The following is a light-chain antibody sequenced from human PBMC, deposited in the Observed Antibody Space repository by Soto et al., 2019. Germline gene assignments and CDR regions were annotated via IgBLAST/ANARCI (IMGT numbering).Light chain of an antibody. Sequence: VMTQSPGTLSLSPGERATLSCRASQSVSSSYLAWYQQKPGQAPRLLIYGASTRATGIPDRFSGSGSGTDFTLTISRLEPEDFAVYYCQQFRTFGQGTKVDIK. CDR2: GAS. J-gene: IGKJ1*01. CDR1: QSVSSSY. CDR3: QQFRT. V-gene: IGKV3-20*01.